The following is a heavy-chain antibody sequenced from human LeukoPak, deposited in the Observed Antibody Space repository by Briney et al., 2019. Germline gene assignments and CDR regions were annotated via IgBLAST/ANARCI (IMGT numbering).Heavy chain of an antibody. D-gene: IGHD6-19*01. CDR2: IWYDGSNK. V-gene: IGHV3-30*02. CDR3: AKYLAHSSGWLLDAFDI. J-gene: IGHJ3*02. Sequence: GGSLRLSCAASGFIFSSYGMHWVRQAPGKGLEWVAVIWYDGSNKYYADSVKGRFIISRDNSKNTLYVQMNSLRAEDTAVYYCAKYLAHSSGWLLDAFDIWGQGTMVTVSS. CDR1: GFIFSSYG.